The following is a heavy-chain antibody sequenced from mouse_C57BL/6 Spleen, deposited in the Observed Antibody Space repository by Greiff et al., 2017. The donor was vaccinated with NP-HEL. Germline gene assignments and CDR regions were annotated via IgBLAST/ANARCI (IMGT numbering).Heavy chain of an antibody. CDR1: GFSLTSYG. Sequence: VQGVESGPGLVQPSQSLSITCTVSGFSLTSYGVHWVRQSPGKGLEWLGVIWSGGSTDYNAAFISRLSISKDNSKSQVFFKMNSLQADDTAIYYCASLLPHYYAMDYWGQGTSVTVSS. CDR2: IWSGGST. V-gene: IGHV2-2*01. CDR3: ASLLPHYYAMDY. J-gene: IGHJ4*01. D-gene: IGHD1-1*01.